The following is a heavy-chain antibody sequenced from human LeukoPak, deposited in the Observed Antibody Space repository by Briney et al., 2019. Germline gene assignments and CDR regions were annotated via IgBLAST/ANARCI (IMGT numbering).Heavy chain of an antibody. CDR3: ARDRQRAGKNLSDS. Sequence: ASVKVSCTASGYTFSSYGINWVRQAPGQGLEWMGWISVYNGNTNYAQKLQGRVTMTTDTSTSTAYMELRSLRSDDTAIYYSARDRQRAGKNLSDSWGQGTLVTVSS. CDR2: ISVYNGNT. J-gene: IGHJ5*01. CDR1: GYTFSSYG. V-gene: IGHV1-18*01. D-gene: IGHD6-13*01.